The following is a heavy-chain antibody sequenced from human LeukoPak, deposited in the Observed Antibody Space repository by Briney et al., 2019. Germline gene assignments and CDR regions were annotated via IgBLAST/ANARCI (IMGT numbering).Heavy chain of an antibody. CDR1: GYRFTSYW. J-gene: IGHJ5*02. V-gene: IGHV5-51*01. Sequence: GASLQISCKGSGYRFTSYWIGRVRQLPGRGLEWMGIIYPGDSDTRYSPSFQGQVTISADKSISTAYLQWSSLKASDTAMYYCARQEYCSGGSCYTWFDPWGQGTLVIVSS. CDR3: ARQEYCSGGSCYTWFDP. CDR2: IYPGDSDT. D-gene: IGHD2-15*01.